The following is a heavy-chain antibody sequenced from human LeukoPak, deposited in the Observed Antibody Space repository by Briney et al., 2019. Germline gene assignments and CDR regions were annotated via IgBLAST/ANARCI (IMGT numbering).Heavy chain of an antibody. Sequence: GGSLRLSCAASGFTFSSYSMNWVRQAPGKGLEWVSSISSSSSYIYYADSVKGRFTISRDNAKNSLYLQMNSLRAEDTAVYYCARGSILTGWNWFDPWGQGTLVTVSS. CDR2: ISSSSSYI. D-gene: IGHD3-9*01. CDR1: GFTFSSYS. J-gene: IGHJ5*02. CDR3: ARGSILTGWNWFDP. V-gene: IGHV3-21*01.